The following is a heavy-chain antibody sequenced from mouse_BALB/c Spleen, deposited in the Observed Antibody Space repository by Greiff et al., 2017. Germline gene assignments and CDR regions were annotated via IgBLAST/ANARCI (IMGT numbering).Heavy chain of an antibody. CDR1: GFTFSSYT. CDR3: TSPSGGTATAMDY. Sequence: EVKVVESGGGLVKPGGSLKLSCAASGFTFSSYTMSWVRQTPEKRLEWVATISSGGSYTYYPDSVKGRFTISRDNAKNTLYLQMSSLKSEDTAMYYCTSPSGGTATAMDYWGQGTSVTVSS. J-gene: IGHJ4*01. CDR2: ISSGGSYT. V-gene: IGHV5-6-4*01. D-gene: IGHD1-2*01.